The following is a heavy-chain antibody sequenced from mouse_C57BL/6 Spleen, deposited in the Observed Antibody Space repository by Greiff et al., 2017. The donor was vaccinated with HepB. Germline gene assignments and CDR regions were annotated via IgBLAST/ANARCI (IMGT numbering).Heavy chain of an antibody. J-gene: IGHJ2*01. CDR3: ARIKKIVATYFDY. CDR2: TNHTNGRT. CDR1: GYTFTSYW. V-gene: IGHV1S81*02. Sequence: QVQLQQPGAELVKAGASVKMSCKASGYTFTSYWMHWVKQRLGQGLEWFAETNHTNGRTYYNEKFKSKATLTVDKSASTAYMLINGPTFEDSAVYYCARIKKIVATYFDYWGQGTTLTVSS. D-gene: IGHD1-1*01.